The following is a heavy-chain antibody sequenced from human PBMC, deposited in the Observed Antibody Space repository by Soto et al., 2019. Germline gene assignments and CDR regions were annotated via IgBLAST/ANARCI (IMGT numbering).Heavy chain of an antibody. J-gene: IGHJ6*03. CDR2: IYYSGST. V-gene: IGHV4-59*01. Sequence: SGTPSLPCTVSGGSLSSYYWSWVRQPPGKGLEWIGYIYYSGSTNYNPSLKSRVTISVDTSKNQFSLKLSSVTAADTAVYYCARVGYYYYMDVWGKGTTVTVSS. CDR3: ARVGYYYYMDV. CDR1: GGSLSSYY.